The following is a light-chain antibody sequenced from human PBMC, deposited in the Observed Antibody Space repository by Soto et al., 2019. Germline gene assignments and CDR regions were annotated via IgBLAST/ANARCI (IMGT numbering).Light chain of an antibody. CDR3: LQDYGDSWT. V-gene: IGKV1-6*01. J-gene: IGKJ1*01. CDR2: AAS. Sequence: TQMTQSPLSLSASVGEKIIITCRASRDVGSDVSWYQQKPGQAPKLVIYAASNLYTGVPSRFSGRRSGTEFTLTISSLQPEDFACYYCLQDYGDSWTFGQGTKVEIE. CDR1: RDVGSD.